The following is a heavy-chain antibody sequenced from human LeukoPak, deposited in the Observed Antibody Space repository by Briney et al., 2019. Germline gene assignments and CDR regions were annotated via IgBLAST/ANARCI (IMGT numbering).Heavy chain of an antibody. CDR1: GFTFNTYA. D-gene: IGHD3-10*01. CDR2: VSGGGDVT. J-gene: IGHJ4*02. Sequence: GPLRLSCAASGFTFNTYAMSWVRQAPGEGLEWVSTVSGGGDVTHYADSVKGRFTVSRDNSKSTVYLQMDNLRAEDAAVYYCAKDLFGPGTYFDYWGQGALVTVSS. CDR3: AKDLFGPGTYFDY. V-gene: IGHV3-23*01.